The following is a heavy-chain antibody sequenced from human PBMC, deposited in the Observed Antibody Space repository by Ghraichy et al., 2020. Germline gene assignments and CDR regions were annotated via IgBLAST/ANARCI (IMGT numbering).Heavy chain of an antibody. D-gene: IGHD6-19*01. CDR1: GGSISSSSYY. Sequence: SETLSLTCTVSGGSISSSSYYWGWIRQPPGKGLEWIGSIYYSGSTYYNPSLKSRVTISVDTSKNQFSLKLSSVTAADTAVYYCASLRGSSGWYYFDYWGQGTLVTVSS. CDR2: IYYSGST. J-gene: IGHJ4*02. V-gene: IGHV4-39*01. CDR3: ASLRGSSGWYYFDY.